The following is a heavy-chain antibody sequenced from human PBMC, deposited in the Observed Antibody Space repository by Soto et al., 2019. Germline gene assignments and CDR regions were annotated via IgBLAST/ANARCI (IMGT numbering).Heavy chain of an antibody. V-gene: IGHV4-4*07. Sequence: SETLSLTCTVSGDSISFYCWSWIRQPAGKGLEWIGRICSSGSTSYNPSLGSRVTMSVDTSKNQLALKLSSVTAADTAVYYCARLHNFDSWGQGTLVTVSS. J-gene: IGHJ4*02. CDR1: GDSISFYC. CDR2: ICSSGST. CDR3: ARLHNFDS.